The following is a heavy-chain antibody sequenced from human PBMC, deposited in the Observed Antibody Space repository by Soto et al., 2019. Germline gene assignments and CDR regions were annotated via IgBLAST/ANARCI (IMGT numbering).Heavy chain of an antibody. J-gene: IGHJ5*02. D-gene: IGHD6-13*01. CDR3: ARDGGQQQLVKNWFDP. V-gene: IGHV1-69*06. CDR2: IIPIFGTA. Sequence: QVQLVQSGAEVKKPGSSVKVSCKASGGTFSSYAISWVRQAPGPGLEWLGGIIPIFGTANYAQKFQGRVTITADKSTSTAYMELSSLRTENTAVYYCARDGGQQQLVKNWFDPWGQGTLVTVSS. CDR1: GGTFSSYA.